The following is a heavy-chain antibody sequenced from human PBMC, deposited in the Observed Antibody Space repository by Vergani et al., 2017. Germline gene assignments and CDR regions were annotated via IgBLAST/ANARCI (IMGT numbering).Heavy chain of an antibody. Sequence: EVRLLESGGGLVQPGGSLRLSCAASGFTFNIYAMSWVRQAPGKGLEWVSTITYNGGRTYYADSVTGRFTISRDNANNALFLRLKTLRAEDTGVYYCAKDYNIMGALHYWGQGTLVAVSS. D-gene: IGHD5-12*01. CDR3: AKDYNIMGALHY. J-gene: IGHJ4*01. V-gene: IGHV3-23*01. CDR2: ITYNGGRT. CDR1: GFTFNIYA.